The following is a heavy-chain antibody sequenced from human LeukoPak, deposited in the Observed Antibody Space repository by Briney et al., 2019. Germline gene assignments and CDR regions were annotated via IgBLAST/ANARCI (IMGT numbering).Heavy chain of an antibody. CDR3: DSYYGSGPDGY. J-gene: IGHJ4*02. CDR1: GGTFSSYT. Sequence: ASVKVSCEASGGTFSSYTISWVRQAPGQGLEWMGRIIPILGIANYAQKFQGRVTITADKSTSTAYMELSSLRSEDTAVYYCDSYYGSGPDGYWGQGTLVTVSS. CDR2: IIPILGIA. V-gene: IGHV1-69*02. D-gene: IGHD3-10*01.